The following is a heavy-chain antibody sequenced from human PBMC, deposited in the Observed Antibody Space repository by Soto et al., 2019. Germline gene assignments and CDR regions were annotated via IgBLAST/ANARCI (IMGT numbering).Heavy chain of an antibody. CDR1: GYSIRSGYY. J-gene: IGHJ5*02. CDR3: ARDGGSPTSSNWFDP. Sequence: TLSLTCAVSGYSIRSGYYWGWIRQPPGKGLEWIGSVYHGNTYYNPSLKSRVTISLDTSRNQFSLELGSVTASDTAVYYCARDGGSPTSSNWFDPWGQGTPVTVSS. V-gene: IGHV4-38-2*02. D-gene: IGHD1-26*01. CDR2: VYHGNT.